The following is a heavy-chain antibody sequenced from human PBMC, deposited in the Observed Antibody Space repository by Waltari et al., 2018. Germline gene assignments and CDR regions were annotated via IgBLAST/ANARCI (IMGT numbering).Heavy chain of an antibody. CDR3: ARGDYGMDV. CDR2: ISNDGSSI. V-gene: IGHV3-30*01. J-gene: IGHJ6*02. CDR1: GLTFSGYN. Sequence: QMQLVESGGGVVQPGGSLRLSCADSGLTFSGYNMYWVRQAPGKGLGWVTIISNDGSSIHYADSVKARFFISRDNSKNALYLQLNSLRTDDTAVYYCARGDYGMDVWGQGTTVTVSS.